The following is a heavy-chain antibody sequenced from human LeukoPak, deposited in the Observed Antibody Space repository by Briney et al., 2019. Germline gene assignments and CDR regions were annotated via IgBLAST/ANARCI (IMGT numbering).Heavy chain of an antibody. CDR1: GYSFTTYW. CDR3: ARDGGGVSSWASH. V-gene: IGHV5-10-1*01. CDR2: IDPGDSCT. D-gene: IGHD2-8*02. J-gene: IGHJ4*02. Sequence: GESLKISCKGSGYSFTTYWITWVRPMPGKGLEWMGRIDPGDSCTKYRPSLEGRVTTSADKSLSTVYLQWSSLKASDTAIYYCARDGGGVSSWASHWGQGTLVTVSS.